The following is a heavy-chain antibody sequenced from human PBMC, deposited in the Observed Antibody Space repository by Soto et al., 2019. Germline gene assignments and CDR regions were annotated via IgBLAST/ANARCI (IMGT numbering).Heavy chain of an antibody. D-gene: IGHD2-15*01. CDR1: GGSISRSSYS. CDR3: ATRQGGSYNWFDP. V-gene: IGHV4-39*01. J-gene: IGHJ5*02. CDR2: LYYSGNT. Sequence: SESLSLTCTVSGGSISRSSYSWAWIRQPPGKGLEWIGTLYYSGNTYYNPSLKSRVTISVDTSKNQFSLKLSSVTAADTAVYYCATRQGGSYNWFDPWGQGTLVTVSS.